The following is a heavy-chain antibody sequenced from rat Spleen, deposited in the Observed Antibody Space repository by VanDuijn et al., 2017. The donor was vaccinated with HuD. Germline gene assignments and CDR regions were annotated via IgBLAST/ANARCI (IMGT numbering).Heavy chain of an antibody. CDR1: GFTFSNFG. D-gene: IGHD1-11*01. J-gene: IGHJ2*01. CDR3: ARHGNYGGHSGDY. CDR2: ISPGGGNT. Sequence: EVQLVESGGGLVQPGRSLKLSCAVSGFTFSNFGFVWVRQAPTKGLEWVASISPGGGNTFYRDSVKGRFTISRDNAKTTLYLQMDSLRSEDTATYYCARHGNYGGHSGDYWGQGVMVTVSS. V-gene: IGHV5S13*01.